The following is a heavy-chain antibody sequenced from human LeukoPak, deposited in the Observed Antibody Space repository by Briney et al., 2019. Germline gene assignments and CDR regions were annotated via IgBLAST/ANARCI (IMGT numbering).Heavy chain of an antibody. V-gene: IGHV1-46*01. CDR3: ATNHGGDCGFDH. CDR1: GYRLTYFY. CDR2: INPTGDST. J-gene: IGHJ5*02. D-gene: IGHD2-21*02. Sequence: ASRKVSCRASGYRLTYFYMRSVRQPPGQGLEWVGMINPTGDSTNYARKFQVRVTMTRDGSKNTLSMQLSSLTSDDAAIDYCATNHGGDCGFDHWGQGTLVTVPS.